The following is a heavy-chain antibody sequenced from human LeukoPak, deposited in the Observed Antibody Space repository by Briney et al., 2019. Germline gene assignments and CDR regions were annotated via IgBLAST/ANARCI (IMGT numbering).Heavy chain of an antibody. Sequence: PGGSLRLSCAASGFTFTNYAMAWVRQAPGKGQEWVSAISASGSRTYHAESVKGRFTISRDNSKNTIYLQMNSLRAEDTAVFYCARPLSEDSSSSPDYWGQGTLVTVSS. CDR2: ISASGSRT. J-gene: IGHJ4*02. V-gene: IGHV3-23*01. CDR3: ARPLSEDSSSSPDY. D-gene: IGHD6-6*01. CDR1: GFTFTNYA.